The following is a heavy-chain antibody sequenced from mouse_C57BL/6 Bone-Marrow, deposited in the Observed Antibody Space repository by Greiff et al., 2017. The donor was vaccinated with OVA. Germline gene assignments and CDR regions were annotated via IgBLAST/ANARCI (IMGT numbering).Heavy chain of an antibody. V-gene: IGHV1-20*01. J-gene: IGHJ1*03. CDR2: INPYNGDT. Sequence: EVQLQQSGPELVKPGDSVKISCKASGYSFTGYFMNWVMQSHGKSLEWIGRINPYNGDTFYNQKFKGKATLTVDKSSSTAHMELRSLTSEDSAVYYCARGITTVPRAWYFDVWGTGTTVTVAS. CDR3: ARGITTVPRAWYFDV. CDR1: GYSFTGYF. D-gene: IGHD1-1*01.